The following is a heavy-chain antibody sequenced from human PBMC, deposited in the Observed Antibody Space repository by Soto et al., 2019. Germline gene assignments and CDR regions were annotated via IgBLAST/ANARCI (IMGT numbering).Heavy chain of an antibody. D-gene: IGHD3-10*01. CDR2: IFYSGST. CDR1: GGSISSSPYY. CDR3: ARHWDYNRSGSWLDY. V-gene: IGHV4-39*01. J-gene: IGHJ4*02. Sequence: QLQLQESGPGLMKPSETLSLTCTVSGGSISSSPYYWGWIRQPPGKGLEWIGSIFYSGSTYYSPSLKSRVTIXXDXSXXQFSLKWSSVTAADTAVYYCARHWDYNRSGSWLDYWGQGTLVTVSS.